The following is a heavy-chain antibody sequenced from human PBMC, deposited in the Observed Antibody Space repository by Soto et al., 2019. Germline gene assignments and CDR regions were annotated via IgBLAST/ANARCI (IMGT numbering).Heavy chain of an antibody. CDR3: AGDRPLWELLPGDYYYYGMDV. Sequence: ASVKVSCKASGYTFRNYGISWVRQAPGQGLEWMGWISAYNGNTFFAQKVQDRVTLTTDTSTRTAYLDLRSLRSDDTAVYYCAGDRPLWELLPGDYYYYGMDVWGQGTTVTVSS. CDR2: ISAYNGNT. V-gene: IGHV1-18*01. J-gene: IGHJ6*02. D-gene: IGHD2-15*01. CDR1: GYTFRNYG.